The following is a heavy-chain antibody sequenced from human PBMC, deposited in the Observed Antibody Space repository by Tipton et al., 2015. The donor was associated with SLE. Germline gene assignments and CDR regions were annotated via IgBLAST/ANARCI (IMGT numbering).Heavy chain of an antibody. Sequence: TLSLTCTVSGDSISSGGYSWGWIRQHPGKGLEWIGYMYNSGTYYNPSLKSRVTGTEDTSKNQFSLTLRSVTAADTAVYYCTRWSHVYGGPVFDYWGQGTLVTVSA. CDR1: GDSISSGGYS. J-gene: IGHJ4*02. V-gene: IGHV4-31*03. CDR3: TRWSHVYGGPVFDY. CDR2: MYNSGT. D-gene: IGHD4-23*01.